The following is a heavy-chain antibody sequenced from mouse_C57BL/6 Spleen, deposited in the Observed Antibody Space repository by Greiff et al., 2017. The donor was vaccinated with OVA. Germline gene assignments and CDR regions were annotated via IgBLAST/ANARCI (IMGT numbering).Heavy chain of an antibody. D-gene: IGHD1-1*01. CDR2: IDPSDSYT. Sequence: QVQLQQPGAELVKPGASVKLSCKASGYTFTSYWMQWVKQRPGLGLAWIGEIDPSDSYTNYNQKFKGKATLTVDTSSSTAYMQLSSLTSEDSAVYCCARRGYVSSYLDYWGQGTTLTVSS. CDR1: GYTFTSYW. V-gene: IGHV1-50*01. CDR3: ARRGYVSSYLDY. J-gene: IGHJ2*01.